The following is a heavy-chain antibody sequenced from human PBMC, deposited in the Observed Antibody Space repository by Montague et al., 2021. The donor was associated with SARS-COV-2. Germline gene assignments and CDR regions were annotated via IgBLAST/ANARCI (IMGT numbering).Heavy chain of an antibody. CDR1: GGSFSGYY. Sequence: SETLSLTCAVYGGSFSGYYWSWIRQPPGKGLEWIGEINHSGSTNXXPSLKSRVTISVDTSKNQFSLKLSSVTAADTAVYYCKGPHYDILTGPSTDVWGQRYTGTVS. CDR3: KGPHYDILTGPSTDV. J-gene: IGHJ6*02. CDR2: INHSGST. D-gene: IGHD3-9*01. V-gene: IGHV4-34*01.